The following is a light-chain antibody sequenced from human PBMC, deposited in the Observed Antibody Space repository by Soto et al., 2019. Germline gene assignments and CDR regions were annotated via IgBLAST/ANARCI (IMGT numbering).Light chain of an antibody. CDR2: EVS. CDR1: SSDVGGYNY. Sequence: QSALTQPASVSGSPGQSITISCTRTSSDVGGYNYVSWYQQHPGKAPKLMIYEVSNRPSGVSNRFSGTKSGNTASLTISGLQAEDEADYYCSSYTTSSTLFGTGTKGTVL. V-gene: IGLV2-14*01. J-gene: IGLJ1*01. CDR3: SSYTTSSTL.